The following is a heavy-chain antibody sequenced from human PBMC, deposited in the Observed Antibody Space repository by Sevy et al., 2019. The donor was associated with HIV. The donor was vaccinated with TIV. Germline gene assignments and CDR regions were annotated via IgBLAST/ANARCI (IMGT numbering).Heavy chain of an antibody. CDR3: AKWDADRRWYFDY. V-gene: IGHV3-21*06. Sequence: GGSLRLSCAASGFSFSNYNMNWVRQAPGKGLEWVSSITGSSDYIYYADSVKSRFTISRDNAKNYLYLRMNSLKTEDTAVYYCAKWDADRRWYFDYWGQGILVTVSS. CDR1: GFSFSNYN. J-gene: IGHJ4*02. CDR2: ITGSSDYI. D-gene: IGHD1-26*01.